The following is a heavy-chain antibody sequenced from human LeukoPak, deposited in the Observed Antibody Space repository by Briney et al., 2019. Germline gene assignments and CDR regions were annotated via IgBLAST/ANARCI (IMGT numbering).Heavy chain of an antibody. CDR1: GFTFSGYW. J-gene: IGHJ5*02. Sequence: GGSLRLSCAASGFTFSGYWMHWVRQAPGKGLEWVSGISWNSGSIGYADSVKGRFTISRDNAKNSLYLQMNSLRAEDTALYYCAKDSGMIVVRGNWFDPWGQGTLVTVSS. CDR2: ISWNSGSI. CDR3: AKDSGMIVVRGNWFDP. D-gene: IGHD3-22*01. V-gene: IGHV3-9*01.